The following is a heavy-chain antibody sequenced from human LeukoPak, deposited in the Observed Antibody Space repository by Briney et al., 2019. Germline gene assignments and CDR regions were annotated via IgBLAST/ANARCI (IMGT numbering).Heavy chain of an antibody. V-gene: IGHV1-69*04. CDR3: ARGRGYYDRGGYYELDFDY. Sequence: SVKVSCKASGGTFSSYAISWVRQAPGQGLEWMGRIIPLLGVANYAQKFQGRVTITADKSTSTVYMELSSLRSEDTAVYYCARGRGYYDRGGYYELDFDYWGQGTLVTVSS. CDR1: GGTFSSYA. CDR2: IIPLLGVA. J-gene: IGHJ4*02. D-gene: IGHD3-22*01.